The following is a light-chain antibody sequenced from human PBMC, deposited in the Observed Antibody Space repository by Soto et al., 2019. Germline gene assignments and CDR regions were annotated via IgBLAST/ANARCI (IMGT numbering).Light chain of an antibody. CDR1: QSVSSN. Sequence: EIVMTQSPANLSVSPGERATLSCRASQSVSSNLAWYQQKPGQGPRLLIYGASTSATSIPARFSGSVSGTEFTLPIISLQSEDFAVYYCQQYNKLPPYTFGQGTKLEIK. V-gene: IGKV3-15*01. J-gene: IGKJ2*01. CDR3: QQYNKLPPYT. CDR2: GAS.